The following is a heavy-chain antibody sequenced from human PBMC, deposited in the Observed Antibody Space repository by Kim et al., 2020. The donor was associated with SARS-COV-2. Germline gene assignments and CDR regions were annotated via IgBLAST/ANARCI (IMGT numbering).Heavy chain of an antibody. Sequence: ADSVKGRFTISRDNAKNSLYLQMNSLRAEDTAVYYCARDRGWAAAGTPDYWGQGTLVTVSS. V-gene: IGHV3-21*01. CDR3: ARDRGWAAAGTPDY. D-gene: IGHD6-13*01. J-gene: IGHJ4*02.